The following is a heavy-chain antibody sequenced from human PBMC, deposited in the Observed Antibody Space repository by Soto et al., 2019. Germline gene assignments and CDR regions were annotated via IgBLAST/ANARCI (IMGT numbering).Heavy chain of an antibody. V-gene: IGHV3-30*18. J-gene: IGHJ4*02. CDR1: GFTFSSYG. CDR3: AKGGRGYSYGYRVEE. D-gene: IGHD5-18*01. CDR2: ISYDGSNK. Sequence: QVQLVESGGGVVQPGRSLRLSCAASGFTFSSYGMHWVRQAPGKGLEWVAVISYDGSNKYYADSVKGRFTISRDNSKNTRYLQMNSLRAEDTAVYYCAKGGRGYSYGYRVEEWGQGTLVTVSS.